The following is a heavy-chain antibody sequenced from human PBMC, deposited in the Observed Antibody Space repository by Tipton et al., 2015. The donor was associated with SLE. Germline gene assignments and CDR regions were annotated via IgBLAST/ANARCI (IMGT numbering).Heavy chain of an antibody. CDR1: GFTFSTYG. CDR2: IRYNGNDK. V-gene: IGHV3-30*02. D-gene: IGHD2-2*02. J-gene: IGHJ5*02. CDR3: ARGELPVAIDRWFDP. Sequence: SLRLSCAASGFTFSTYGIHWVRQAPGKGLEWVAFIRYNGNDKYYADSVKGRFTISRDNSKNTLYLQMNGLRAEDTAVYYCARGELPVAIDRWFDPWGQGTPVTVSS.